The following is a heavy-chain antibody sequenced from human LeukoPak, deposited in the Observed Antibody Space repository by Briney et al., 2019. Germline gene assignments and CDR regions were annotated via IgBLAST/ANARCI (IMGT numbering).Heavy chain of an antibody. D-gene: IGHD2-21*02. CDR3: ARERASCGGDCSDY. Sequence: GGSLRPSCAASGFTFSSYEMNWVRQAPGEGLEWVSYISTSDTSIYYADSVKGRFTISRDNAKNSLYLQMNSLRAEDTAVYYCARERASCGGDCSDYWGQGTLVTVSS. CDR1: GFTFSSYE. V-gene: IGHV3-48*03. J-gene: IGHJ4*02. CDR2: ISTSDTSI.